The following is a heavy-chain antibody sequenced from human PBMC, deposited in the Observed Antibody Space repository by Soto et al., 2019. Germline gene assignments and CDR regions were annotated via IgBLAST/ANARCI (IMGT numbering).Heavy chain of an antibody. CDR1: GGCVSSDSYC. CDR2: IYYSGST. V-gene: IGHV4-61*01. CDR3: ARRYGYYFDY. Sequence: SETLSLTCTVSGGCVSSDSYCWSWIRQPPGKGLEWIGYIYYSGSTNYNPSLKSRVTISVDTSKNQLSLKLSSVTAADTAVYYCARRYGYYFDYWGQGTLVTVS. D-gene: IGHD3-9*01. J-gene: IGHJ4*02.